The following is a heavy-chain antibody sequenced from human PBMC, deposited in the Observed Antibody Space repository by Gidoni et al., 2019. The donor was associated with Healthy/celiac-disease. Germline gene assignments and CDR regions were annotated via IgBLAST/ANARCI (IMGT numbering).Heavy chain of an antibody. J-gene: IGHJ4*02. D-gene: IGHD3-3*01. CDR3: ASQNYDFWSGYSADFDY. V-gene: IGHV4-39*01. Sequence: QLQLQASGPGLVKPSGTLSLPCTVSGASISSSRYYWGWIRQPPGKGLEWIGSIYYSGRTYYNPYLKSRVTTSVDTSKNQFSLKLSSVTAADTAVYYCASQNYDFWSGYSADFDYWGQGTLVTVSS. CDR2: IYYSGRT. CDR1: GASISSSRYY.